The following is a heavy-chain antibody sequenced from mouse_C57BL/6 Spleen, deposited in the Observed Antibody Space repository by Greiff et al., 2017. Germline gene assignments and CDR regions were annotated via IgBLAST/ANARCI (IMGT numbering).Heavy chain of an antibody. J-gene: IGHJ1*03. V-gene: IGHV7-3*01. Sequence: EVMLVESGGGLVQPGGSLSLSCAASGFTFTDYYMSWVRQPPGKALEWLGFIRNKANGYTTEYSASVKGRFTISRDNSQSILYLQMNALRAEDSATYYCAWSPLDGSSYGYFDVWGTGTTVTVSS. CDR1: GFTFTDYY. CDR3: AWSPLDGSSYGYFDV. CDR2: IRNKANGYTT. D-gene: IGHD1-1*01.